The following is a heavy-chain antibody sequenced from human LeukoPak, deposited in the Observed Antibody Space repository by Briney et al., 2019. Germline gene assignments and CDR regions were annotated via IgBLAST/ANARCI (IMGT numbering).Heavy chain of an antibody. D-gene: IGHD3-10*01. CDR1: GFTFSDYY. Sequence: GGSLRLSCAASGFTFSDYYMSWIRQAPGKGLEWVSYISSSGSTIYYADSVKGRFTISRDNAKNSLYLQMNSLRAEDTALYYCAKDMAAYYCSSGNIDYWGQGTLVTVSS. CDR2: ISSSGSTI. V-gene: IGHV3-11*01. CDR3: AKDMAAYYCSSGNIDY. J-gene: IGHJ4*02.